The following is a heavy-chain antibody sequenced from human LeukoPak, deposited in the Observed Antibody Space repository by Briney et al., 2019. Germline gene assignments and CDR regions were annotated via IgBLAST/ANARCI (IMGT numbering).Heavy chain of an antibody. Sequence: GESLQISCKGSGYSFTSYWIGWVRQLPGKGLEWLGIINPGGSDTRYSPSFQGQVTISADKSISTANLQWSSLKASDTAMYYCARRIGSGWYDYWGQGTLVTVSS. V-gene: IGHV5-51*01. J-gene: IGHJ4*02. CDR3: ARRIGSGWYDY. D-gene: IGHD6-19*01. CDR2: INPGGSDT. CDR1: GYSFTSYW.